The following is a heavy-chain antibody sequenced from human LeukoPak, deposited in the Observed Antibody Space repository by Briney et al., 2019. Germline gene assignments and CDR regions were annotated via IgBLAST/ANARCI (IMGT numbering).Heavy chain of an antibody. CDR3: AKDTSGSSGWYYFDY. CDR2: ISWNSGSI. CDR1: RFTFDDYA. Sequence: GGSLRLSCAASRFTFDDYAMHWVRQAPGKGLEWVSGISWNSGSIGYADSVKGRFTISRDNAKNSLYLQMNSLRAEDTALYYCAKDTSGSSGWYYFDYWGQGTLVTVSS. V-gene: IGHV3-9*01. J-gene: IGHJ4*02. D-gene: IGHD6-19*01.